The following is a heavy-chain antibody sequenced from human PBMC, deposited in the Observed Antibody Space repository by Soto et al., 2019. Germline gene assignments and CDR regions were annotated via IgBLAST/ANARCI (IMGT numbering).Heavy chain of an antibody. CDR3: AKEFYYDASGQYSVLYFDS. CDR2: LSGSGSST. J-gene: IGHJ4*02. CDR1: GFTFGRYA. Sequence: EVQLLESGGGLVQPGGSLRLSCAASGFTFGRYAMTWVRQAPGKGLEWVSSLSGSGSSTYYADSVKGRFTISRDNSKDMLHLQMHSLRAEDTAVYYCAKEFYYDASGQYSVLYFDSWGQGALVTVSS. V-gene: IGHV3-23*01. D-gene: IGHD3-22*01.